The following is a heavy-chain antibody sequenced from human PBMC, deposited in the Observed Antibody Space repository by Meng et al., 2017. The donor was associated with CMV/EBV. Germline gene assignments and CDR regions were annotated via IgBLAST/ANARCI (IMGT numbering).Heavy chain of an antibody. CDR3: ARVLRWNGVIDY. CDR1: GGSISSYY. V-gene: IGHV4-4*07. CDR2: IYTSGST. Sequence: QVPLEESGPGLVTPSATLPLTCTVSGGSISSYYWSWIRQPAGKGLEWIGRIYTSGSTNYNPSLKSRVTMSVDTSKNQFSLKLSSVTAADTAVYYCARVLRWNGVIDYWGQGTLVTVSS. D-gene: IGHD4-23*01. J-gene: IGHJ4*02.